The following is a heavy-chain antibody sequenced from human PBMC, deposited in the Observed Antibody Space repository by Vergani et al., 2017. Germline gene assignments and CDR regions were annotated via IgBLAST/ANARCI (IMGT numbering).Heavy chain of an antibody. CDR2: ISWNSGSI. CDR1: GFTFDDYA. V-gene: IGHV3-9*01. Sequence: EVQLLESGGGLVQPGGSLRLSCAASGFTFDDYAMHWVRQAPGKGLEWVSGISWNSGSIGYADSVKGRFTISRDNAKNSLYLQMNSLRAEDTALYYCAKDRVPEDYYYYMDVWGKGTTVTVSS. CDR3: AKDRVPEDYYYYMDV. J-gene: IGHJ6*03.